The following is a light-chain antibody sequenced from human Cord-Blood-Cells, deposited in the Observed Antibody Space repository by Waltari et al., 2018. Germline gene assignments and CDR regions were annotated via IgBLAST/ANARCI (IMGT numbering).Light chain of an antibody. CDR3: SSYTSSSTLV. Sequence: QSALTQPASVSGSPGQSITISCTGTSSDVGGSNYVSWYQQHPGKAPKLMIYEFSNRPSGVSNRFSGSKSCNTASLTISGLQAEDEADYYCSSYTSSSTLVFGTGTKVTVL. CDR2: EFS. V-gene: IGLV2-14*01. J-gene: IGLJ1*01. CDR1: SSDVGGSNY.